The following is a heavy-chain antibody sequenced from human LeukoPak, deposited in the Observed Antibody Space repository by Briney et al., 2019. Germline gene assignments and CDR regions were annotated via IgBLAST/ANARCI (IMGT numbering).Heavy chain of an antibody. V-gene: IGHV3-30*03. J-gene: IGHJ4*02. CDR2: ISYDGSNK. D-gene: IGHD2-21*02. CDR1: GFTFSSYG. CDR3: ARALFPNIVVVTAMPDY. Sequence: GGSLRLSCAASGFTFSSYGMHWVRQAPGKGLEWVAVISYDGSNKYYADSVKGRFTISRDNSKNTLYLQMNSLRAEDTAVYYCARALFPNIVVVTAMPDYWGQGTLVTVSS.